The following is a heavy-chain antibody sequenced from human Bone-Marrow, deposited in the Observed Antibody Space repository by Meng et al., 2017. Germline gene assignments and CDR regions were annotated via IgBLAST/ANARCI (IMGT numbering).Heavy chain of an antibody. J-gene: IGHJ4*02. V-gene: IGHV3-23*01. Sequence: ETLSLTCAASGFTFSSYAMSWVRQAPGKGLEWVSAISGSGGSTYYADSVKGRFTISRDNSKNTLYLQMNSLRAEDTAVYYCAKRKSGSYFPFDYWGQGTLVTVSS. CDR2: ISGSGGST. D-gene: IGHD1-26*01. CDR3: AKRKSGSYFPFDY. CDR1: GFTFSSYA.